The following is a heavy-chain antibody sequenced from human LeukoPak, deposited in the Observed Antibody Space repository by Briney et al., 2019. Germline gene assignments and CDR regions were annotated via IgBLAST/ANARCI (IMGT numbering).Heavy chain of an antibody. Sequence: ASVKVSCKASGYTFTGYYMHWVRQAPGQGLEWMGWINPNSDGTNYAQKFQGRVTMTRDTSISTAYMELSRLRSDDTAVYYCARDIVLMGDNWFDPWGQGTLVTVS. CDR2: INPNSDGT. D-gene: IGHD2-8*01. CDR1: GYTFTGYY. J-gene: IGHJ5*02. V-gene: IGHV1-2*02. CDR3: ARDIVLMGDNWFDP.